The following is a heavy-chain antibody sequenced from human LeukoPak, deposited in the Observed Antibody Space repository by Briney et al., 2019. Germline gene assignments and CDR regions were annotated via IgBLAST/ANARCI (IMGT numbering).Heavy chain of an antibody. V-gene: IGHV3-21*01. D-gene: IGHD3-10*01. CDR1: GFTFSSYS. CDR3: ARDSSSGAPY. J-gene: IGHJ4*02. Sequence: GGSLRLSCAASGFTFSSYSMNWVRQAPGKGLEWVSSISSSSSYIYYADSVKGRLTISRDNAKNSLYLQMNSLRAEDTAVYYCARDSSSGAPYWGQGTLVTVSS. CDR2: ISSSSSYI.